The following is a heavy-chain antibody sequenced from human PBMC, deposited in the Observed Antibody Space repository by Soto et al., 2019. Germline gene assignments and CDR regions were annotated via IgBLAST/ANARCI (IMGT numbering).Heavy chain of an antibody. Sequence: TVSDGNIINIGDHWVRKKQPPGKGLEWIGSIYYSGSTYYNPSLKSRVTISVDTSKNQFSLKLSSVTAADTAVYYCARLEAVPAAIDWFDPWGQGTLVTVSS. D-gene: IGHD2-2*01. J-gene: IGHJ5*02. CDR1: DGNIINIGDH. V-gene: IGHV4-39*01. CDR3: ARLEAVPAAIDWFDP. CDR2: IYYSGST.